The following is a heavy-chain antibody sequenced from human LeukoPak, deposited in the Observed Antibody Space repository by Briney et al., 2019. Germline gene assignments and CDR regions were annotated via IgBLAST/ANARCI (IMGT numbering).Heavy chain of an antibody. V-gene: IGHV4-59*01. CDR1: GGSISSYY. J-gene: IGHJ5*02. Sequence: SETLSLTCTVSGGSISSYYWSWIRQPPGKGLEWIGYIYYSGSTNYNPSLKSRVTISVDTSKNQFSLKLSSVTAADTAVYYCVVGAVAGTGFTWFDPWGQGTLVTVSS. CDR3: VVGAVAGTGFTWFDP. D-gene: IGHD6-19*01. CDR2: IYYSGST.